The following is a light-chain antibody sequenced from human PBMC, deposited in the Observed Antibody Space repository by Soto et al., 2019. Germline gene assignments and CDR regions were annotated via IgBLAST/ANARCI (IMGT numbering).Light chain of an antibody. J-gene: IGKJ1*01. CDR3: QQYGSSRWT. V-gene: IGKV3-11*01. CDR1: QSVSSS. CDR2: DAF. Sequence: EIVLTQSPATLSLSPGERATLSCRASQSVSSSLAWYQHKPGQAPRLLIYDAFNRATGIPARFSGSGSGTDFTLTISNLEPEDFAVYYCQQYGSSRWTFGQGTKVDIK.